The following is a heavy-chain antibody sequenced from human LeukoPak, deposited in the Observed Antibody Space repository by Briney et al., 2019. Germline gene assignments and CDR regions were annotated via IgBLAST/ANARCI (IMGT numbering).Heavy chain of an antibody. Sequence: PGGSLRLSCAASGFTFSSYSMYWVRQAPGKGLEWVSSISSSSSYIYYADSVKGRFTISRDNAKNSLYLQMNSLRAEDTAVYYCAKIAVAGTYNWFDPWGQGTLVTVSS. CDR3: AKIAVAGTYNWFDP. CDR1: GFTFSSYS. J-gene: IGHJ5*02. V-gene: IGHV3-21*01. D-gene: IGHD6-19*01. CDR2: ISSSSSYI.